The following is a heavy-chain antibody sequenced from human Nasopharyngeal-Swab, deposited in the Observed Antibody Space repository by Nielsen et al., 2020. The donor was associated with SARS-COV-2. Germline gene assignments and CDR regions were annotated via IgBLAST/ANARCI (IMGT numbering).Heavy chain of an antibody. CDR1: GFTFSSYG. V-gene: IGHV3-33*01. Sequence: GGSLRLSCAASGFTFSSYGMHWVRQAPGKGLEWVAVIWYDGSNKYYADSVKGRFTISRDNSKNTLYLQMNSLRAEDTAVYYCARGSLPYYDFWSGYTGSNYYYGMDVWGQGTTVTVSS. J-gene: IGHJ6*02. CDR3: ARGSLPYYDFWSGYTGSNYYYGMDV. CDR2: IWYDGSNK. D-gene: IGHD3-3*01.